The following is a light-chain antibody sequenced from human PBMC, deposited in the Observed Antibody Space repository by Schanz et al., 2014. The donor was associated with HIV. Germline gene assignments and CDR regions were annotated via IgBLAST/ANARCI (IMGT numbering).Light chain of an antibody. J-gene: IGLJ2*01. V-gene: IGLV2-14*03. CDR1: SSDVGGHNY. Sequence: QSALTQPASVSGSPGQSVTISCTGTSSDVGGHNYVSWYQQHPGKAPKLMIYDVSSRPSGVSNRFSGSKSGNTASLTISGLQAEDEADYYCSSYAGTNNLVLFAGGTKLTVL. CDR3: SSYAGTNNLVL. CDR2: DVS.